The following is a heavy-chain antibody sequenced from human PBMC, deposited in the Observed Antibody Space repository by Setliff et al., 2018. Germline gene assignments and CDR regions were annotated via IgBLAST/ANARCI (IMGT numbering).Heavy chain of an antibody. D-gene: IGHD3-10*01. V-gene: IGHV3-20*04. CDR2: INWNGDRT. CDR1: GFTFDVYD. Sequence: SGGSLRLSCAASGFTFDVYDLNWVRQAPGKGLEWVSSINWNGDRTGYADSVKGRFTISRDNAKNSLYLQMNRLRVEDTGVYYCARLRAPGSHGLDPWGQGTLVTVSS. J-gene: IGHJ5*02. CDR3: ARLRAPGSHGLDP.